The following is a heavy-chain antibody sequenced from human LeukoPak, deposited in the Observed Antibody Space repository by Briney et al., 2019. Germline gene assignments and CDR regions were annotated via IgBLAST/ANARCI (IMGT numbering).Heavy chain of an antibody. D-gene: IGHD3-22*01. CDR1: GGSISSGGYS. V-gene: IGHV4-30-2*01. CDR2: IYHSGST. J-gene: IGHJ4*02. Sequence: SETLSLTCAVSGGSISSGGYSWSWIRQPPXKGLEWIGYIYHSGSTYYNPSLKSRVTISVDRSKNQFSLKLSSVTAADTAVYYCARARLDSSGYVDYWGQGTLVTVSS. CDR3: ARARLDSSGYVDY.